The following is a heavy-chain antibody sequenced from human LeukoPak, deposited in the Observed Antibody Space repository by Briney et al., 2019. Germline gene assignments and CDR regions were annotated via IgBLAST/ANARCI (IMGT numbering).Heavy chain of an antibody. CDR2: INTNTGNP. CDR1: GYSFTDYY. CDR3: ARNNEGQLASSSDY. Sequence: ASVKVSCKASGYSFTDYYMHWVRQAPGQGLEWMGWINTNTGNPTYAQGFTGRFVFSLDTSVSTAYLQISSLKAEDTAVYYCARNNEGQLASSSDYWGQGTLVTVSS. J-gene: IGHJ4*02. D-gene: IGHD6-6*01. V-gene: IGHV7-4-1*02.